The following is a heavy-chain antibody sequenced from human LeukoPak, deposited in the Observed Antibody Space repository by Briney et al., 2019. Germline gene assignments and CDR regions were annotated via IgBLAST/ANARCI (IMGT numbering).Heavy chain of an antibody. J-gene: IGHJ4*02. CDR2: ISYDGSNK. CDR1: GFTFSSYG. CDR3: AKGSYGDFSYYFDY. V-gene: IGHV3-30*18. D-gene: IGHD4-17*01. Sequence: PRGSLRLSCAASGFTFSSYGMHWVRQAPGKGLEWVAVISYDGSNKYYADSVKGRFTISRDNSKNTLYLQMNSLRAEDTAVYYCAKGSYGDFSYYFDYWGQGTLVTVSS.